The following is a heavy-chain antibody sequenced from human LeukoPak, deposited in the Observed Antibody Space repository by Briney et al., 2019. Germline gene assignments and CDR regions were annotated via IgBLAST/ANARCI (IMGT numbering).Heavy chain of an antibody. CDR2: LYYNGSP. J-gene: IGHJ4*02. V-gene: IGHV4-59*08. D-gene: IGHD6-19*01. Sequence: PSETLSLTCTVSGVSFSTYYWSWIRQSPGTGLEWIAYLYYNGSPNDNPSLRSRVTISIDTSKNQFSLKLSSVTAADTAVYYCARHGSDWAFDFWGRGTLVTVSS. CDR1: GVSFSTYY. CDR3: ARHGSDWAFDF.